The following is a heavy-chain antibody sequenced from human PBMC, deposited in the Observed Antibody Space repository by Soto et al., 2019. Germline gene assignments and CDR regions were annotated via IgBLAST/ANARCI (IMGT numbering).Heavy chain of an antibody. V-gene: IGHV1-46*01. CDR3: AREDIAAAGTLYNWFDP. Sequence: GASVKVSCKVPKNTLTELTIDWLRQAPGQGLEWMGIINPSGGSTSYAQKFQGRVTMTRDTSTSTVYVELSSLRSEDTAVYYCAREDIAAAGTLYNWFDPWGQGTLVTVSS. CDR1: KNTLTELT. D-gene: IGHD6-13*01. J-gene: IGHJ5*02. CDR2: INPSGGST.